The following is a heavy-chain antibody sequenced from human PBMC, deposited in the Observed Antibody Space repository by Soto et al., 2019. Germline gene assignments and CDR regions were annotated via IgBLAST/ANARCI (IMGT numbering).Heavy chain of an antibody. CDR3: ARGVSAGVDY. Sequence: ASVKVSCKASGYSFTSLDINWVRQTAGQGLEWMGWMQPSTGRTGYAQKFQGRVTMTRDTSINTAYMELTTLTSDDTAFYYCARGVSAGVDYWGQGTILTVSS. J-gene: IGHJ4*02. V-gene: IGHV1-8*01. D-gene: IGHD1-26*01. CDR2: MQPSTGRT. CDR1: GYSFTSLD.